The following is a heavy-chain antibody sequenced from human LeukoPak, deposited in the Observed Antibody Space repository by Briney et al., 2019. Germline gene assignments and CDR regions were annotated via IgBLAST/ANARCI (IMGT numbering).Heavy chain of an antibody. J-gene: IGHJ4*02. CDR1: GFTFSDYD. CDR3: GRAFPPLRTSSAGDL. CDR2: ISGLSSYT. V-gene: IGHV3-21*01. Sequence: GGSLRLSCSASGFTFSDYDINWVRQAPGKGLEWVSSISGLSSYTYYGESVKGRFSISRDNAKNSLYLQMNSLGAEDTATYYCGRAFPPLRTSSAGDLWGQGILVTVSS. D-gene: IGHD3-16*01.